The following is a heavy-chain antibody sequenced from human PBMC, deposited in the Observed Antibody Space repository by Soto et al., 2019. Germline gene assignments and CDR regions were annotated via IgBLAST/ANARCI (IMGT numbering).Heavy chain of an antibody. D-gene: IGHD1-26*01. CDR2: VSSGSSYI. CDR3: ARGRVGTSTCFDY. Sequence: GGSLRLSCAASGLTFSSYTMSWVRQAPGKGLEWVSSVSSGSSYIYYADSVKGRFTISRDNAKDSLFLHINSLRAEDTALYYCARGRVGTSTCFDYWGQGTLVTVSS. CDR1: GLTFSSYT. J-gene: IGHJ4*02. V-gene: IGHV3-21*01.